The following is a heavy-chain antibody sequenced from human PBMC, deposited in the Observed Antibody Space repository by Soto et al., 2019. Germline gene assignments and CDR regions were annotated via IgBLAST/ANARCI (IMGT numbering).Heavy chain of an antibody. J-gene: IGHJ6*02. Sequence: ASVKVSCKASGYTFTSYAMHWVRQAPGQRLEWMGWINAGNGNTKYSQKFQGRVTITRDTSASTAYMELSSLRSEDTAVYYCASLLGYCSSTSCYGYYYGMDVWGQGTTVTV. CDR1: GYTFTSYA. D-gene: IGHD2-2*01. CDR2: INAGNGNT. CDR3: ASLLGYCSSTSCYGYYYGMDV. V-gene: IGHV1-3*01.